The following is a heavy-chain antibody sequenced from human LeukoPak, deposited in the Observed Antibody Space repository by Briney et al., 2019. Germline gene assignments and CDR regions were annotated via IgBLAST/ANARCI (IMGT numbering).Heavy chain of an antibody. Sequence: SVKVSCKASGGTFSSYAISWVRQAPGQGLEWMGGIIPIFGTANYAQKFQGRVTIIADESTSTAYMELSSLRSEDTAVYYCARDRGVVKPDWLDPWGQGTLVTVSS. D-gene: IGHD4-23*01. CDR2: IIPIFGTA. J-gene: IGHJ5*02. CDR3: ARDRGVVKPDWLDP. V-gene: IGHV1-69*13. CDR1: GGTFSSYA.